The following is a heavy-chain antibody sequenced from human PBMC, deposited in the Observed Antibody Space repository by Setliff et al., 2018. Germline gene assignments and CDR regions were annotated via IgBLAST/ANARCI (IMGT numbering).Heavy chain of an antibody. Sequence: RLSCSASGFTFSRYAMHWVRQAPRKGLESVSAISSTGIPIYYADSVKARFTISRDDAQNTLYLQMSSLRTDDTAVYYCVKDPSVYGADSGSIWGQGTMVTVS. D-gene: IGHD2-21*02. CDR2: ISSTGIPI. CDR1: GFTFSRYA. V-gene: IGHV3-64D*09. J-gene: IGHJ3*02. CDR3: VKDPSVYGADSGSI.